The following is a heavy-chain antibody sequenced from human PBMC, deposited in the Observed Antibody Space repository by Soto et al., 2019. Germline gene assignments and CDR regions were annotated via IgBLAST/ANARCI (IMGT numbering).Heavy chain of an antibody. V-gene: IGHV3-64D*06. CDR1: VFTFSSYA. Sequence: WWSLRLSCSASVFTFSSYAMHWFRQAPGKGLEYVSAISSNGGSTYYADSVKGRFTISRDNSKNTLYLQMSSLRAEDTAVYYCVKESSSGTDFDYWGQGTLVTVSS. D-gene: IGHD6-6*01. J-gene: IGHJ4*02. CDR2: ISSNGGST. CDR3: VKESSSGTDFDY.